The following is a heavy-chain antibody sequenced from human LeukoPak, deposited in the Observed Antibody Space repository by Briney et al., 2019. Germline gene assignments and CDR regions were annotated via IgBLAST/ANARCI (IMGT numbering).Heavy chain of an antibody. D-gene: IGHD1-1*01. Sequence: GGSLRLSCAASGFTFSSYPMSWVRQAPGKGLQWVSAISNGGGSAYYADSVKGRITISRDNAKNSLYLQMNSLRAEDTAVYFCARDPARTDLDYWGQGTLVTVSS. CDR3: ARDPARTDLDY. CDR2: ISNGGGSA. J-gene: IGHJ4*02. V-gene: IGHV3-23*01. CDR1: GFTFSSYP.